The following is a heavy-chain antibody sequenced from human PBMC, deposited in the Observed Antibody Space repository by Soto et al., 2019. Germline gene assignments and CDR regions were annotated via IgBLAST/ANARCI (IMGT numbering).Heavy chain of an antibody. D-gene: IGHD3-9*01. CDR3: ARPPGYSSDWYYFDI. J-gene: IGHJ4*02. CDR1: GYSFIDYY. CDR2: ISPKSGGT. Sequence: ASVKVSCKASGYSFIDYYIHWVRQAPGQGFEWMGRISPKSGGTNYAQKFEGRVTMTWDTSLNTAYMELSSLISDDTAVYYCARPPGYSSDWYYFDIWGQGTLVTVSS. V-gene: IGHV1-2*02.